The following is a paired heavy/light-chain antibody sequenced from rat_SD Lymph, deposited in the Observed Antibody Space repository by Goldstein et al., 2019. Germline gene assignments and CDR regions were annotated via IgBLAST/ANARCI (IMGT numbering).Light chain of an antibody. V-gene: IGKV5S2*01. CDR1: QGISTS. CDR2: YAS. CDR3: QQSYSLPRT. J-gene: IGKJ1*01. Sequence: DIVLTQSPATLSVTPGESVSLSCRASQGISTSIHWYQQKSNESPRLLIKYASQSISGIPSRFSGSGSGTDFTLSINRVESEDFSVYYCQQSYSLPRTFGGGTKLELK.
Heavy chain of an antibody. CDR3: TREGNSLRRVQGYFDY. J-gene: IGHJ2*01. Sequence: EVQLVETGGGLVQPGRSLKLSCVASGFTFNNYWMSWTRQAPGKGLEWVASITNSGGSTYYPDSVKGRFTISRDNAQNTLYLQMNSLRSEDTATYYCTREGNSLRRVQGYFDYWGQGVMVTVSS. V-gene: IGHV5-31*01. D-gene: IGHD1-11*01. CDR2: ITNSGGST. CDR1: GFTFNNYW.